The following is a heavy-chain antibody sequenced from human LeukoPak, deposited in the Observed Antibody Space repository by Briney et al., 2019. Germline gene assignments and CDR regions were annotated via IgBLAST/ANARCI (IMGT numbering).Heavy chain of an antibody. CDR1: GGSISSGGYS. V-gene: IGHV4-30-2*01. CDR2: IYHSGST. D-gene: IGHD3-9*01. CDR3: ARGRDILTPFDP. Sequence: PSQTLSLTCAVSGGSISSGGYSWTWIRQPPGKGLEWIGHIYHSGSTFYNPSLKGRITMSVDRSKNQFTLKLSSVTAADTAVYYCARGRDILTPFDPWGQGTLVTVSS. J-gene: IGHJ5*02.